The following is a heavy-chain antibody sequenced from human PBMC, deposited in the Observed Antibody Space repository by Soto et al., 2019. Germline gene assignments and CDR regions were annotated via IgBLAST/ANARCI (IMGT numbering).Heavy chain of an antibody. V-gene: IGHV3-64*01. CDR1: GFPFSSYA. CDR2: ISSNGGST. Sequence: PGGSLRLSCAASGFPFSSYAMHWVRQAPGKGLEYVSAISSNGGSTYYANSVKGRFTISRDNSKNTLYLQMGSLRAEDMAVYYCARDVGGKTTMTTVLGGDYYYYYMDVWGKGTTVTVSS. J-gene: IGHJ6*03. D-gene: IGHD4-4*01. CDR3: ARDVGGKTTMTTVLGGDYYYYYMDV.